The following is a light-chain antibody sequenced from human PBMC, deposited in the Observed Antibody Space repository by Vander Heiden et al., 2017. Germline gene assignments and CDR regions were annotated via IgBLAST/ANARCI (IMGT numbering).Light chain of an antibody. Sequence: EIVLTQSPATLSLSPGERANLSCRASQSVSSYLAWCQQKPGQAPRLFIYDASNRATGIPARFSGSGSGTDFTLTISSLEPEDFAVYCCQQRSNWPLLTFGGGTKVEI. J-gene: IGKJ4*01. V-gene: IGKV3-11*01. CDR3: QQRSNWPLLT. CDR1: QSVSSY. CDR2: DAS.